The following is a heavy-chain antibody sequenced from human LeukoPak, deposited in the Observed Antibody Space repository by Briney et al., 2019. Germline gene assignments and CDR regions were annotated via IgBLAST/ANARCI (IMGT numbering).Heavy chain of an antibody. CDR1: GFTFTSYD. D-gene: IGHD3-10*01. V-gene: IGHV1-8*01. J-gene: IGHJ5*02. CDR2: MNPNNGNT. CDR3: VRDGEGVAISVNYWFDP. Sequence: ASVRVSCKASGFTFTSYDINWVRQANGQRLEWMGWMNPNNGNTGYAQKFQGRVTMTRDTSISTAYMELRGLRSEDTAVYYCVRDGEGVAISVNYWFDPWGQGTLVTVSS.